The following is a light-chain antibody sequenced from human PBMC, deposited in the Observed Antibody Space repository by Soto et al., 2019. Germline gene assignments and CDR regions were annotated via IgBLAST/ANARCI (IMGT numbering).Light chain of an antibody. CDR2: KAS. Sequence: DIQMTQSPSTLSASVGDRVTITCRASQDSNIWLAWYQQKPGKAPKLLIYKASTLERGVPSRFIGSGSGTDFTLAISSLQPDDFATYYCQQYSSDSNTFGQGTRLDI. J-gene: IGKJ2*01. CDR3: QQYSSDSNT. CDR1: QDSNIW. V-gene: IGKV1-5*03.